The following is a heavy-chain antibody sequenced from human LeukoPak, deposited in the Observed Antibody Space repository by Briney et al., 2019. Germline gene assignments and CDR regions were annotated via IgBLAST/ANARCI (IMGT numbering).Heavy chain of an antibody. CDR1: GFSFSSYA. V-gene: IGHV3-23*01. CDR2: ISGSGGST. Sequence: PGGSLRLSCAASGFSFSSYAMSWVRQAPGKGLEWVSAISGSGGSTYYADSVKGRFTISRDNSKNTLYLQMNSLRAEDTAVYYCAKAGGYFHYYFDYWGQGTLVTVSS. CDR3: AKAGGYFHYYFDY. D-gene: IGHD3-22*01. J-gene: IGHJ4*02.